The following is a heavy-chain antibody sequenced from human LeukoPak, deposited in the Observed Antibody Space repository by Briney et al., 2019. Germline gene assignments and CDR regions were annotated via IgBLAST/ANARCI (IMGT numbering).Heavy chain of an antibody. CDR1: GFTFTSYA. CDR3: ARGRGYCSGTSCYIDY. Sequence: GGSLRLSCAASGFTFTSYAMYWVRQAPGEGLEWVAIISYDGSRKYYADSVKGRFTISRDNSQNKMFLQMNSLRSEDTAVYYCARGRGYCSGTSCYIDYWGQGTLVTVSS. CDR2: ISYDGSRK. J-gene: IGHJ4*02. D-gene: IGHD2-2*02. V-gene: IGHV3-30*04.